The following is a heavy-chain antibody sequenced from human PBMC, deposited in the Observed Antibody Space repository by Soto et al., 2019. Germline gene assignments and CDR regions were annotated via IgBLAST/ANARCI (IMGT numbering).Heavy chain of an antibody. CDR1: GFTFSSYA. V-gene: IGHV3-23*01. D-gene: IGHD3-3*01. J-gene: IGHJ6*02. CDR2: ISGSGGST. CDR3: AKITIFGVRPTYGMDV. Sequence: PGGSLRLSCAASGFTFSSYAMSWVRQAPGKGLEWVSAISGSGGSTYYADSVKGRFTISRDNSKNTLYLQMNSLRAEDTAVYYCAKITIFGVRPTYGMDVWGQGTTVTVSS.